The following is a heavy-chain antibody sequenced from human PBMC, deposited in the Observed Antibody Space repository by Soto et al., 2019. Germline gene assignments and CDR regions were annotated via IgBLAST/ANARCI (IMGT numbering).Heavy chain of an antibody. Sequence: QVPLVQSGAEVKKPGASVKVSCKASGYTFTSYAMHWVRQAPGQRLEWMGWINAGNGNTKYSQKFQGRVTITRDTSASTAYMELSSLRSEDTAVYYCARRNYGAAVAGTGGFDYWGQGTLVTVSS. CDR3: ARRNYGAAVAGTGGFDY. V-gene: IGHV1-3*01. J-gene: IGHJ4*02. D-gene: IGHD6-19*01. CDR1: GYTFTSYA. CDR2: INAGNGNT.